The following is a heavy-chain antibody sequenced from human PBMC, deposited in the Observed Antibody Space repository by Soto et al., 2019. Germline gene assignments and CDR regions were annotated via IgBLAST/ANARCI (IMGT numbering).Heavy chain of an antibody. CDR2: ISSSSSYI. D-gene: IGHD2-15*01. Sequence: EVQLVESGGGLVKPGGSLRLSCAASGFTFSSYSMNWVRQAPGKGLEWVSSISSSSSYIYYADSVKGRFTISRDNAKNSLYLQMNSLRAEDTAVYYCARDKEDIVVVVAVPPDYWGQGTLVTVSS. J-gene: IGHJ4*02. CDR3: ARDKEDIVVVVAVPPDY. CDR1: GFTFSSYS. V-gene: IGHV3-21*01.